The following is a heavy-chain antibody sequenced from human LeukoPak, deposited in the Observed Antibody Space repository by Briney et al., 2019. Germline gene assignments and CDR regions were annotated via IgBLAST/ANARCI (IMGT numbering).Heavy chain of an antibody. V-gene: IGHV1-8*03. CDR1: GYTFTGYY. D-gene: IGHD4-17*01. J-gene: IGHJ6*03. Sequence: ASVKVSCKASGYTFTGYYMHWVRQAPGQGLEWMGWINPNSGNTGYAQKFQGRVTITRNTSISTAYVELSSLRSEDTAVYYCARGVITVTTIYYYYYYMDVWGKGTTVTISS. CDR3: ARGVITVTTIYYYYYYMDV. CDR2: INPNSGNT.